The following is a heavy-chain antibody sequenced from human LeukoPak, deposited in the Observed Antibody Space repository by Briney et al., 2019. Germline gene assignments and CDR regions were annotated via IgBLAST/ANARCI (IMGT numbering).Heavy chain of an antibody. D-gene: IGHD2/OR15-2a*01. V-gene: IGHV3-23*01. CDR2: ISGSGGST. CDR1: GFTFSSYA. J-gene: IGHJ4*02. Sequence: GGSLRLSCAASGFTFSSYAMNWVRQAPGKGLEWVSAISGSGGSTYYADSVKGRFTISRDNSKNTLYLQMNSLRAEDTAVYYCAKDKPIYGTPIYFDYWGQGTLVTVSS. CDR3: AKDKPIYGTPIYFDY.